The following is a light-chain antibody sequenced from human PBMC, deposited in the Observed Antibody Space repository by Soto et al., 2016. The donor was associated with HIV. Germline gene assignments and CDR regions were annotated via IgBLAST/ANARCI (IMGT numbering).Light chain of an antibody. Sequence: SYELTQSPSVSVAPGKTARISCEGDNIGIKNVHWYQQKPGQAPSLVVYDSRERPSGIPERFTGSKSGTTATLTIGRVEAGDEADYYCQVWDSSHDLVVAFGGGTKLTVL. CDR1: NIGIKN. CDR3: QVWDSSHDLVVA. CDR2: DSR. V-gene: IGLV3-21*03. J-gene: IGLJ2*01.